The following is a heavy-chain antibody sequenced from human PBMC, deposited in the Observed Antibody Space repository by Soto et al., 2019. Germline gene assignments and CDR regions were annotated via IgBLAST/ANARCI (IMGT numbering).Heavy chain of an antibody. CDR2: INHSGST. V-gene: IGHV4-34*01. Sequence: SETLSLTCAVYGGSFSGYYWSWIRQPPGKGLEWIGEINHSGSTNYNPSLKSRVTISVDTSKNQFSLKLSSVTAADTAVYYCARVLFYDFWSGYEDQKNNWFDPWGQGTLVTVSS. D-gene: IGHD3-3*01. J-gene: IGHJ5*02. CDR3: ARVLFYDFWSGYEDQKNNWFDP. CDR1: GGSFSGYY.